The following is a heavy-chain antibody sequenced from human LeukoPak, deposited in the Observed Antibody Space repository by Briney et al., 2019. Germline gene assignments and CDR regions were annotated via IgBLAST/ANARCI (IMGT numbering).Heavy chain of an antibody. D-gene: IGHD3-22*01. Sequence: ASVKVSCEAFGYTFHSYYIHWVRQAPGQGLEWVGAINASGRPTTYAQKFQDRVSMTRDTSTSTFYMDLSSMRSEDTAVYFCAREGTSYYDSSGSLGAFDVWGKGTMVTVSS. CDR3: AREGTSYYDSSGSLGAFDV. CDR1: GYTFHSYY. V-gene: IGHV1-46*02. CDR2: INASGRPT. J-gene: IGHJ3*01.